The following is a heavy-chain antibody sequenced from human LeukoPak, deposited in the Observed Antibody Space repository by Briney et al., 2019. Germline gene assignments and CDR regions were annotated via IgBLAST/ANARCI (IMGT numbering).Heavy chain of an antibody. Sequence: PSETLSLTCTVSGGSISSGSYYWSWIRQPAGKGLEWIGLIYTSGSTNYNPSLKSRVTISVDTSKNQFSLKLSSVTAADTAVYYCARGNAPFIRACGCMDVWGQGTTVTVSS. J-gene: IGHJ6*02. V-gene: IGHV4-61*02. CDR2: IYTSGST. CDR1: GGSISSGSYY. D-gene: IGHD3-10*01. CDR3: ARGNAPFIRACGCMDV.